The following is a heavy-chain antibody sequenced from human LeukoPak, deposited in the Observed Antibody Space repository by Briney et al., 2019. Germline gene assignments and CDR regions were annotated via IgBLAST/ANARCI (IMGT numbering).Heavy chain of an antibody. D-gene: IGHD3-3*01. CDR1: GFTFSSYS. V-gene: IGHV3-48*04. CDR3: ARDPTRDFWSGYYSSRGGTHFDY. J-gene: IGHJ4*02. CDR2: ISSSSSTI. Sequence: GGSLRLSCAASGFTFSSYSMNWVRQAPGKGLEWVSYISSSSSTIYYADSVKGRFTISRDNAKNSLYLQMNSLRAEDTAVYYCARDPTRDFWSGYYSSRGGTHFDYWGQGTLVTVSS.